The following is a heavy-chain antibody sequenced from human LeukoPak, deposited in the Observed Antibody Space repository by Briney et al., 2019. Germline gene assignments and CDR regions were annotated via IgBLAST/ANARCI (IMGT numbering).Heavy chain of an antibody. Sequence: SETLSLTCTVSGGYISNYYWSWVRQPPGKGLEWIGYIYYSGSTNYNPSLKSRVTISVDTSKNQFSLKLSSVTAADTAVYYCARQVASSSWGVDYWGQGTLVTVSS. V-gene: IGHV4-59*08. CDR2: IYYSGST. J-gene: IGHJ4*02. CDR1: GGYISNYY. D-gene: IGHD6-13*01. CDR3: ARQVASSSWGVDY.